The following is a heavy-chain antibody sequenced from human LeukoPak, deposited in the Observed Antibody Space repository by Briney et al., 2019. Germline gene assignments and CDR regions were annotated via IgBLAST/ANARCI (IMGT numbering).Heavy chain of an antibody. J-gene: IGHJ4*02. CDR1: GFTFSSYA. CDR2: ISGSGGST. V-gene: IGHV3-23*01. Sequence: GGSLRLSCAASGFTFSSYAMSWVRQAPGKGLEWVSAISGSGGSTYYADSVKGRFTISRDNSKNTLYLQMDSLRAEDTAVYYFARIGYSSSSFDYWVQGTLVNGTS. CDR3: ARIGYSSSSFDY. D-gene: IGHD6-6*01.